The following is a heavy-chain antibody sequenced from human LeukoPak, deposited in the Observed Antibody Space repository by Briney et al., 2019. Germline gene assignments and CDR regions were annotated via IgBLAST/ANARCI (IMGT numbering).Heavy chain of an antibody. CDR2: INPSGSSA. CDR1: GGTFSSYA. CDR3: ARDNSVGETAWWFDP. D-gene: IGHD1-26*01. J-gene: IGHJ5*02. V-gene: IGHV1-46*01. Sequence: ASVKVSCKASGGTFSSYAISWVRQAPGQGLEWMGFINPSGSSAAYAQKFQGRLTMTRDMFTSTDYMELTSLTSDDTAVYYCARDNSVGETAWWFDPWGQGTLVTVSS.